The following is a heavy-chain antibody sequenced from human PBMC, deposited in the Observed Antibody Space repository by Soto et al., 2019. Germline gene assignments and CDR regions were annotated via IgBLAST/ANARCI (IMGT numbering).Heavy chain of an antibody. CDR1: GDSISSYY. V-gene: IGHV4-59*08. D-gene: IGHD6-19*01. Sequence: QVQLQESGPGLVKPSETLSLTCTVSGDSISSYYWSWIRQPPGKGLEWIGYIYYSGRTNYNPSLKSRVTISVDTSKNQFSLKLSSVTAADTAVYYCARHPGIAVAAGYFDYWGQGTLVTVSS. CDR2: IYYSGRT. J-gene: IGHJ4*02. CDR3: ARHPGIAVAAGYFDY.